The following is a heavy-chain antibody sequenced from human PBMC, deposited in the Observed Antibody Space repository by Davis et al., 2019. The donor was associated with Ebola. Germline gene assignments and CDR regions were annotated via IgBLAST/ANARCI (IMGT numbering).Heavy chain of an antibody. V-gene: IGHV3-66*01. CDR2: IYSGGST. CDR3: ARVPCTVTYYYYGMDV. D-gene: IGHD4-11*01. Sequence: GGSLRLSCAASGFTVSSNYMSWVRQAPGKGLEWVSVIYSGGSTYYADSVKGRFTISRDNSKNTLYLQMNSLRAEDTAVYYCARVPCTVTYYYYGMDVWGQGTTVTVSS. CDR1: GFTVSSNY. J-gene: IGHJ6*02.